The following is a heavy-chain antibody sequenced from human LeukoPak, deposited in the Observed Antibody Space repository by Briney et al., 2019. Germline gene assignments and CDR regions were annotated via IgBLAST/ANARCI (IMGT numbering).Heavy chain of an antibody. J-gene: IGHJ3*01. Sequence: GGSLRLSCVVSGFTFRTYAMHWVRQAPGKGLEWVAVVSYDGSNKYYADSVQGRFTISRDIAKNSLDLQMNSLTAEDTAIYYCARVPQWLVVLSGFDVWGQGTLVTVSS. CDR1: GFTFRTYA. CDR2: VSYDGSNK. CDR3: ARVPQWLVVLSGFDV. D-gene: IGHD6-19*01. V-gene: IGHV3-30-3*01.